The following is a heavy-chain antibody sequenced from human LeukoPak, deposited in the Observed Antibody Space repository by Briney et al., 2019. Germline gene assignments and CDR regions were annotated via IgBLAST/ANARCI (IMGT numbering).Heavy chain of an antibody. V-gene: IGHV4-59*01. D-gene: IGHD6-19*01. J-gene: IGHJ5*02. CDR3: ARARGYSSGWYWFDP. Sequence: SETLSLICTVSGGSISSYYWSWIRQPPGKGLEWIGYIYYSGSTNYNPSLKSRVTISVDTSKNQFSLKLSSVTAADTAVYYCARARGYSSGWYWFDPWGQGTLVTVSS. CDR1: GGSISSYY. CDR2: IYYSGST.